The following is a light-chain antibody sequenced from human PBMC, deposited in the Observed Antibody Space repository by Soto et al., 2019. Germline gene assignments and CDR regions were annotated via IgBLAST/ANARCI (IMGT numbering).Light chain of an antibody. J-gene: IGLJ1*01. CDR3: CSYAGSSTFHV. Sequence: QSVLTQPASVSGSPGHSITISCTGTSSDFGSYNLVSWYQQHPGKAPKLMIYEVSKRPSGVSNRFSGSKSGNTASLTITGLQAEDEADYYCCSYAGSSTFHVFGNGTKVTVL. V-gene: IGLV2-23*02. CDR2: EVS. CDR1: SSDFGSYNL.